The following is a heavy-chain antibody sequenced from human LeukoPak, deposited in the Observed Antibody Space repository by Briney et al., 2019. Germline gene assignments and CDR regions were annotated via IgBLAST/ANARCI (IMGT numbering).Heavy chain of an antibody. CDR3: ARQGYCSSTSCYVDF. D-gene: IGHD2-2*01. V-gene: IGHV5-51*01. CDR2: IYPEDSDA. J-gene: IGHJ4*02. Sequence: GESLKISCKASGYSFTTYWLAWVRQMPGKGLEWMGIIYPEDSDARYRPSFQGQVTISADKSISTAYLQWSSLKASDTAMYYCARQGYCSSTSCYVDFWGQGTLVTVSS. CDR1: GYSFTTYW.